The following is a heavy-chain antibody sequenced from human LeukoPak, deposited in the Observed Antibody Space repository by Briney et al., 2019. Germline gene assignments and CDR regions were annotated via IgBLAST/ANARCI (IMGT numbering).Heavy chain of an antibody. CDR3: ARVGATTTAEYYFDY. Sequence: ASVKVSCKASGYTFTGYYMHWVRQAPGQGLEWMGWINPNSGGTNDAQKFQGRVTLTRDTSISTAYMELSRLRSDDTAVYYCARVGATTTAEYYFDYWGQGTLVTVSS. J-gene: IGHJ4*02. V-gene: IGHV1-2*02. CDR1: GYTFTGYY. D-gene: IGHD1-26*01. CDR2: INPNSGGT.